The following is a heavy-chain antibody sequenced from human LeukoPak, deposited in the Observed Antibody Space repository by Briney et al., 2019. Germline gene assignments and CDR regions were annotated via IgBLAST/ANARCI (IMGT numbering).Heavy chain of an antibody. CDR2: IYYSGNT. CDR1: GDSISSSNSY. Sequence: SETLSLTCTVSGDSISSSNSYWGWIRQPPGKGLEWIGSIYYSGNTYYNASLKSRVTISVDTSKNQFSLKLTSVTAADTAVYYCARRDSGSYAFDIWGQGTMVTVSS. J-gene: IGHJ3*02. D-gene: IGHD3-10*01. V-gene: IGHV4-39*01. CDR3: ARRDSGSYAFDI.